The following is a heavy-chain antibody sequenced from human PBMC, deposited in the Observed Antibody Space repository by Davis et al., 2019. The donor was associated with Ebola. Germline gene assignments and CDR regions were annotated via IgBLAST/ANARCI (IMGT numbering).Heavy chain of an antibody. CDR2: IWYDGSNK. Sequence: GESLKISCAASGFTFSSYGMHWVRQAPGKGLEWVAVIWYDGSNKYYADSVKGRFTISRDNSKNTLYLQMNSLRAEDTAVYYCARDRITMISGIFDYWGQGTLVTVSS. CDR3: ARDRITMISGIFDY. CDR1: GFTFSSYG. V-gene: IGHV3-33*01. J-gene: IGHJ4*02. D-gene: IGHD3-22*01.